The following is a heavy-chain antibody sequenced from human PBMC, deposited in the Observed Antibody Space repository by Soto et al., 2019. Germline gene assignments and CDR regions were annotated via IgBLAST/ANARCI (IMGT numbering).Heavy chain of an antibody. J-gene: IGHJ6*01. CDR3: SRLAPESYRAYDSPTDV. CDR2: ITSKKYGGKT. D-gene: IGHD3-3*01. V-gene: IGHV3-49*02. Sequence: QDTGKGLEWVGFITSKKYGGKTEYAASVKGRFSISRDDSESIAYLQMNNLKTDDTAVNYCSRLAPESYRAYDSPTDVWGQRTSVTV.